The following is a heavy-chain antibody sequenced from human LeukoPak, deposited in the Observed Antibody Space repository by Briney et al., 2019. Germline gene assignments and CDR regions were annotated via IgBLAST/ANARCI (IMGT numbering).Heavy chain of an antibody. V-gene: IGHV4-59*01. CDR3: ARVVGSYCSSTSCLDWFDP. Sequence: SETLSLTCTVSGGSISSYYWSWIRQPPGKGLGWIGYIYYSGSTNYNPSLKSRVTISVDTSKNQFSLKLSSVTAADTAVYYCARVVGSYCSSTSCLDWFDPWGQGTLVTVSS. J-gene: IGHJ5*02. CDR2: IYYSGST. CDR1: GGSISSYY. D-gene: IGHD2-2*01.